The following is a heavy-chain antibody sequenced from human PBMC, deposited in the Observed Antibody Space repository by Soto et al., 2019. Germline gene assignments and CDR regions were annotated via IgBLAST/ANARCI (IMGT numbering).Heavy chain of an antibody. J-gene: IGHJ5*02. CDR3: AARRGIAAQKKTRGGVWFDP. D-gene: IGHD6-6*01. CDR1: GYTFTSYD. V-gene: IGHV1-8*01. Sequence: QVQLVQSGAEVKKPGASVKVSCKASGYTFTSYDINWVRQATGQGLEWMGWMNPNSGNTGYAQKFQGRVTMTRNTSISTAYMELSSLRSEDTAVYYCAARRGIAAQKKTRGGVWFDPWGQGTLVTVSS. CDR2: MNPNSGNT.